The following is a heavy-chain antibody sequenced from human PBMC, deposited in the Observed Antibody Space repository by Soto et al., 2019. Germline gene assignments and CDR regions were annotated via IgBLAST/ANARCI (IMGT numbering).Heavy chain of an antibody. D-gene: IGHD3-3*01. CDR3: ARDRRSAYYDFWSGIRRYGMDV. J-gene: IGHJ6*02. Sequence: GSMRLPLAASGCTCSRDSRNWVPEAPGKGREWGSSISSSSSYIYYADSVKGRFTISRDNAKNSLYLHMNSLRAEDTAVYYCARDRRSAYYDFWSGIRRYGMDVWGQGTTLTVSS. CDR1: GCTCSRDS. CDR2: ISSSSSYI. V-gene: IGHV3-21*01.